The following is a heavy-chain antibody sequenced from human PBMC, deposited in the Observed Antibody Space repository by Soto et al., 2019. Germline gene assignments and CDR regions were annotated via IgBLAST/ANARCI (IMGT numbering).Heavy chain of an antibody. J-gene: IGHJ3*02. CDR1: GFTFRNYA. CDR2: ISGSGGRT. V-gene: IGHV3-23*01. CDR3: AKDPNGDYVGAFDI. Sequence: EVQLLESGGSLRQPGGSQRLSCAASGFTFRNYAMSWVRQAPGAGPEWVSGISGSGGRTYYADSVKGRFTISRDNSNNALFLQMNSLRAEDTALYYCAKDPNGDYVGAFDIWGRGTMVTVSS. D-gene: IGHD4-17*01.